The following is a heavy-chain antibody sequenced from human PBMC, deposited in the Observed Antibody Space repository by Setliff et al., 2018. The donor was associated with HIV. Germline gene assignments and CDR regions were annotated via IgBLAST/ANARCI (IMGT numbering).Heavy chain of an antibody. CDR1: GGSISSSSYY. J-gene: IGHJ5*02. Sequence: SETLSLTCTVSGGSISSSSYYWGWIRQPPGKGLEWIGNIYYSGSTYYNPSLKGRVTISVDTSENQFPLRLNSVTAADTAVYYCARYRYYYDSSGYGRWFDPWGQGTLVTVSS. V-gene: IGHV4-39*01. CDR2: IYYSGST. D-gene: IGHD3-22*01. CDR3: ARYRYYYDSSGYGRWFDP.